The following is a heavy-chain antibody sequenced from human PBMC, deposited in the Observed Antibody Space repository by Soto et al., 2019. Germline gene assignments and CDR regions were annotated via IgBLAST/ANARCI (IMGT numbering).Heavy chain of an antibody. CDR2: ISGSGGST. CDR3: AKDYVLRYFDWLLLYYY. D-gene: IGHD3-9*01. J-gene: IGHJ4*02. V-gene: IGHV3-23*01. Sequence: HPGGSLRLSCAASGFTFSSYAMSWVRQAPGKGLEWVSAISGSGGSTYYADSVKGRFTISRDNSKNTLYLQMNSLRAEDTAVYYCAKDYVLRYFDWLLLYYYCGQGTLVPVSS. CDR1: GFTFSSYA.